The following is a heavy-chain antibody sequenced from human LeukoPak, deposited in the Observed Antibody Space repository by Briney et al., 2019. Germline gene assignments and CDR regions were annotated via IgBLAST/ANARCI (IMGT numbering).Heavy chain of an antibody. Sequence: GSLRLSCAASGFTFSSYAMSWVRQAPGKGLEWVSGIIGSGNMTYYPDSVKGRFTISRDNSKNTLYLQMNSLRAEDTAVYYCAKDWVPNYYDSSGPLGLFDYWGQGTLVTVSS. D-gene: IGHD3-22*01. CDR2: IIGSGNMT. V-gene: IGHV3-23*01. CDR1: GFTFSSYA. J-gene: IGHJ4*02. CDR3: AKDWVPNYYDSSGPLGLFDY.